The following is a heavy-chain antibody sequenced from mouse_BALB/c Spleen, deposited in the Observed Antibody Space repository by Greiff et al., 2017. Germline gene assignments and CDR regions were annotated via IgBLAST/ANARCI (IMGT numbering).Heavy chain of an antibody. V-gene: IGHV1S135*01. CDR2: IDPYNGGT. CDR1: GYAFTSYN. CDR3: ARGGDYGNTYYFDY. J-gene: IGHJ2*01. D-gene: IGHD2-1*01. Sequence: VQLQQSGPELVKPGASVKVSCKASGYAFTSYNMYRVKQSHGKSLEWIGYIDPYNGGTSYNQKFKGKATLTVDKSSSTAYMHLNSLTSEDSAVYYCARGGDYGNTYYFDYWGQGTTLTVSS.